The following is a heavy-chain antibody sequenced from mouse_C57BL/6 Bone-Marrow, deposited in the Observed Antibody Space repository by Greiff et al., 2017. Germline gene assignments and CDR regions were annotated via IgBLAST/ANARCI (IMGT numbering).Heavy chain of an antibody. V-gene: IGHV5-6*01. CDR2: ISSGGSYT. CDR3: ARPFITTVVATRTGFAY. CDR1: GFTFSSYG. Sequence: EVQLVESGGDLVKPGGSLKLSCAASGFTFSSYGMSWVRQTPDKRLEWVATISSGGSYTYYPDSVKGRFTISRDNAKNTLYLQMSSLKSEDTAMYYCARPFITTVVATRTGFAYWGQGTLVTVSA. J-gene: IGHJ3*01. D-gene: IGHD1-1*01.